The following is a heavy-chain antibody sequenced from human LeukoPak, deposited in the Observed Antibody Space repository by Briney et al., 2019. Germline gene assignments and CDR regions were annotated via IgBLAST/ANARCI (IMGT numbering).Heavy chain of an antibody. D-gene: IGHD3-16*01. V-gene: IGHV3-23*01. CDR1: GFTFSSYA. CDR3: TTDPTMITFGGVIY. CDR2: ISGSGGST. J-gene: IGHJ4*02. Sequence: PGGSLRLSCAASGFTFSSYAMSWVRQAPGKGLEWVSAISGSGGSTYYADSVKGRFTISRDNSKNTLYLQMNSLKTEDAAVYYCTTDPTMITFGGVIYWGQGTLVTVSS.